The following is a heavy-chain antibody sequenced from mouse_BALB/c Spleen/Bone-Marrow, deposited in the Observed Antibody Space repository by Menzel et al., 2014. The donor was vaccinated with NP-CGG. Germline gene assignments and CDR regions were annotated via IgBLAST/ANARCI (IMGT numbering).Heavy chain of an antibody. Sequence: VQLQQSGAELVRPGSSVKISCEASGYAFSVYWVNWVKQRPGQGLEWIGQIYPGDGDTNYNGKFKGRATLTADKSSNTAYMQLSSLTSEDSAVYFCARGGISVDYWGQGTTLTVSS. J-gene: IGHJ2*01. CDR1: GYAFSVYW. CDR2: IYPGDGDT. V-gene: IGHV1-80*01. CDR3: ARGGISVDY.